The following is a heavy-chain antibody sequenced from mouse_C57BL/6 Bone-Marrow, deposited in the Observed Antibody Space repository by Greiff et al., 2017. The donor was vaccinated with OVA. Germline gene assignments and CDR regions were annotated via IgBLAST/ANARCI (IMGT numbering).Heavy chain of an antibody. CDR3: ARGEAYYYGSSFAMDY. Sequence: QVQLQQPGAELVKPGASVKMSCKASGYTFTSYWITWVKQRPGQGLEWIGDIYPGSGSTNYNEKFKSKATLTVDTSSSTAYMQLSSLTSEDSAVYYCARGEAYYYGSSFAMDYWGQGTSVTVSS. V-gene: IGHV1-55*01. CDR2: IYPGSGST. D-gene: IGHD1-1*01. CDR1: GYTFTSYW. J-gene: IGHJ4*01.